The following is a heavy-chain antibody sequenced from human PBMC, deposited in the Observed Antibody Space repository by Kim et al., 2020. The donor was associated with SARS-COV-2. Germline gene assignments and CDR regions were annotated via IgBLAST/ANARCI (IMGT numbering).Heavy chain of an antibody. Sequence: SETLSLTCTVSGGSISSSSYYWGWIRQPPGKGLEWIGSIYYSGSTYYNPSLKSRVTISVDTSKNQFSLKLSSVTAADTAVYYCAGRSSGYYYYGMDVWGQGTTVTVSS. CDR2: IYYSGST. CDR1: GGSISSSSYY. CDR3: AGRSSGYYYYGMDV. V-gene: IGHV4-39*01. J-gene: IGHJ6*02.